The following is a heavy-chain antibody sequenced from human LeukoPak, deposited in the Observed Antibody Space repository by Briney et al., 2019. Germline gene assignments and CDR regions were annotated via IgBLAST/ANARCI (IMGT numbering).Heavy chain of an antibody. CDR3: ARVSVVYGMDV. Sequence: SETLSLTCTVSGGSISSYYWSWIRQPPGKGLDWIGYIYYSGTTNYNPSLKSRVTISLDTSKKQLSLKLGSVTAADTAVYYCARVSVVYGMDVWGRGTTVTVSS. CDR2: IYYSGTT. J-gene: IGHJ6*02. CDR1: GGSISSYY. V-gene: IGHV4-59*01.